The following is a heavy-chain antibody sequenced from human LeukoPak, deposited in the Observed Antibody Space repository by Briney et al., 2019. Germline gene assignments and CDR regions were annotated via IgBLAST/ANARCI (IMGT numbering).Heavy chain of an antibody. J-gene: IGHJ4*02. CDR3: ARSSLFGVVTGYFDY. CDR2: IIPIFGTA. V-gene: IGHV1-69*05. Sequence: SVKVSCKASGGTFSSYAISWVRQAPGQGLEWMGRIIPIFGTANYAQKFQGRVTVTTDESTSTAYMELSSLRSEDTAVYYCARSSLFGVVTGYFDYWGQGTLVTVSS. CDR1: GGTFSSYA. D-gene: IGHD3-3*01.